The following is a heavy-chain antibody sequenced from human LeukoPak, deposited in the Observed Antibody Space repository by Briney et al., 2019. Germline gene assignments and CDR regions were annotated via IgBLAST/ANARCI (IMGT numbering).Heavy chain of an antibody. CDR3: ARDRGRYGDYCFDY. V-gene: IGHV1-8*03. Sequence: ASVKVSCKASGYTFTSYDINWVRQATGQGLEWMGWMNPNSGNTGYAQKFQGRVTITRNTSISTAYMELSSLRSEDTAVYYCARDRGRYGDYCFDYWGQGTLVTVSS. J-gene: IGHJ4*02. CDR1: GYTFTSYD. D-gene: IGHD4-17*01. CDR2: MNPNSGNT.